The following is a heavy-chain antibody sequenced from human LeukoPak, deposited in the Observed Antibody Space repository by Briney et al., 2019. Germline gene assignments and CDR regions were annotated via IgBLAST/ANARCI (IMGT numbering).Heavy chain of an antibody. J-gene: IGHJ6*02. CDR3: ARDRRARGVTTQPHYYYYYGMDV. CDR2: ISAYNGNT. V-gene: IGHV1-18*01. Sequence: GASVKVSCKASGYTFTSYGISWVRQAPGQGLEWMGWISAYNGNTNYAQKLQGRVTMTTDTSTSTAYMELRSLRSDDTAVYYCARDRRARGVTTQPHYYYYYGMDVWGQGTTVTVSS. D-gene: IGHD3-10*01. CDR1: GYTFTSYG.